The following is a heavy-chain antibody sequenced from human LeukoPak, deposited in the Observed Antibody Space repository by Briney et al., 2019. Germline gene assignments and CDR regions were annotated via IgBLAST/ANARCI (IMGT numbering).Heavy chain of an antibody. CDR3: TRLDCSSTSCSDY. D-gene: IGHD2-2*01. V-gene: IGHV3-73*01. J-gene: IGHJ4*02. Sequence: PGGSLRLSCAASGFTFSGSAMHWVRQASGKGLEWVGRIRSKANSYATAYAASVKGRFTISRDDSKNTAYLQMNSLKTEDTAVYYRTRLDCSSTSCSDYWGQGTLVTVSS. CDR2: IRSKANSYAT. CDR1: GFTFSGSA.